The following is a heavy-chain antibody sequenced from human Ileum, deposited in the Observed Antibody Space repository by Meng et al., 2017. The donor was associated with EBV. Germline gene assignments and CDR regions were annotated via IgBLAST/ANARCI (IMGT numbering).Heavy chain of an antibody. J-gene: IGHJ5*02. CDR2: INHSGST. CDR3: AREARSSGYHPGIGP. Sequence: HVEVPQGGGRPLKASEAMSLTWAVYGWFFGGYVWSWIRQCPGKGLELSGGINHSGSTNYNPSLKSRVTISVDTSKNQFSLKLTSVTAADTAVYYCAREARSSGYHPGIGPWGQGTLVTVSS. D-gene: IGHD3-22*01. CDR1: GWFFGGYV. V-gene: IGHV4-34*02.